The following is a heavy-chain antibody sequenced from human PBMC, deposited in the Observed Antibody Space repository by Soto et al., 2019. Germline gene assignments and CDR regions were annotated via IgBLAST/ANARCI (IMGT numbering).Heavy chain of an antibody. CDR1: GYTFTGYY. V-gene: IGHV1-2*02. CDR3: ARVDAAAGPPYFDY. Sequence: QVQLVQSGAEVKKPGASVKVSCKASGYTFTGYYMHWVRQAPGQGLEWMGWINPNSGGTNYAQKLQGRVTMTRDTSISTAYMELSRLRSDDTAVYYCARVDAAAGPPYFDYWGQGTLVTVSS. CDR2: INPNSGGT. J-gene: IGHJ4*02. D-gene: IGHD6-13*01.